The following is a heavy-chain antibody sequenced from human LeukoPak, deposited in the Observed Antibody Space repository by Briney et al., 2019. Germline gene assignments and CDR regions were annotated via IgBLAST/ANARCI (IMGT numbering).Heavy chain of an antibody. Sequence: PGGSLRLSCAASGFTFDDYAMHWVRQAPGKGLEWVSGISWSSGSIGYADSVKGRFTISRDNAKNSLYLQMNSLRAEDMALYYCAKDKSSSWYYFDYWGQGTLVTVSS. J-gene: IGHJ4*02. V-gene: IGHV3-9*03. CDR1: GFTFDDYA. D-gene: IGHD6-13*01. CDR3: AKDKSSSWYYFDY. CDR2: ISWSSGSI.